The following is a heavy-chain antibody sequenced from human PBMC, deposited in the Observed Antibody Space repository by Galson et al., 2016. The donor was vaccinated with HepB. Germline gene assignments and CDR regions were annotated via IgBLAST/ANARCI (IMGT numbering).Heavy chain of an antibody. J-gene: IGHJ4*02. Sequence: SVKVSCKASGYTFTSYAIHWVRQAPGQRLEWMGWINAGNGNANYSQKFQGRVTITRDTSASTVYIELSSLRSEDTAVYYCTRRRIPISTPEQLDYWGQGTLVTVSS. CDR3: TRRRIPISTPEQLDY. CDR1: GYTFTSYA. CDR2: INAGNGNA. D-gene: IGHD3-3*01. V-gene: IGHV1-3*01.